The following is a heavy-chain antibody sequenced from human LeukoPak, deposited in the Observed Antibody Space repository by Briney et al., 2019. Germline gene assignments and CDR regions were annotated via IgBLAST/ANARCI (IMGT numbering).Heavy chain of an antibody. CDR1: GGSISSDGCS. D-gene: IGHD3-10*01. CDR2: IYHSGST. J-gene: IGHJ3*02. CDR3: ARDGSGSYLPFDI. Sequence: SETLSLTCAVSGGSISSDGCSWSWIRQPPGKGLEWIGYIYHSGSTYYNPSLKSRVTISVDRSKNQFSLKLSSVTAADTAVYYCARDGSGSYLPFDIWGQGTMVTVSS. V-gene: IGHV4-30-2*01.